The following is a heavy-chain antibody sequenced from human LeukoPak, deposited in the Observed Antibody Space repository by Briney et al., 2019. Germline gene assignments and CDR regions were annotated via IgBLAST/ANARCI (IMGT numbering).Heavy chain of an antibody. CDR1: GFTFSSYG. Sequence: PGGSLRLSCAASGFTFSSYGMSWVRQAPGKGLEWVSAISGSGGSTYYADSVKGRFTISRDNSKNTLYLQMNSLRAEDTAVYYCARAPLWFGELYFDYWGQGTLVTVSS. V-gene: IGHV3-23*01. CDR3: ARAPLWFGELYFDY. J-gene: IGHJ4*02. CDR2: ISGSGGST. D-gene: IGHD3-10*01.